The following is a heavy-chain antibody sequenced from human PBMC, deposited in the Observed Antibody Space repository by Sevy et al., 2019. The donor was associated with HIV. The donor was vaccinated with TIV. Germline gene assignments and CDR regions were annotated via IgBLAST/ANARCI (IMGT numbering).Heavy chain of an antibody. CDR3: ARVYSGYIDQ. Sequence: SETLSLTCAVSGYSISSGHYWGWIRQPPGKGLEGVGGNYYTGSTFYNPSLESRLTISVDTSRNQFSLRLSFVTAADTAVYYCARVYSGYIDQWGQGTLVTVSS. V-gene: IGHV4-38-2*01. CDR1: GYSISSGHY. J-gene: IGHJ4*02. D-gene: IGHD2-15*01. CDR2: NYYTGST.